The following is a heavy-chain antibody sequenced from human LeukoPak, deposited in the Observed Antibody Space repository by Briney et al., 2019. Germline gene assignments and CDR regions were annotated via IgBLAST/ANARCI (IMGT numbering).Heavy chain of an antibody. CDR3: AKGSSTSRPYYFDY. J-gene: IGHJ4*02. CDR1: GFTFSSYV. D-gene: IGHD2-2*01. Sequence: GGSLRLSCAASGFTFSSYVMSWVRQAPGKGLEWVSAISGSGDSTYYAASVKGRFTISRDNSKNTLYLQMNSLRAEDTAEYYCAKGSSTSRPYYFDYGGQGTLVTVSS. V-gene: IGHV3-23*01. CDR2: ISGSGDST.